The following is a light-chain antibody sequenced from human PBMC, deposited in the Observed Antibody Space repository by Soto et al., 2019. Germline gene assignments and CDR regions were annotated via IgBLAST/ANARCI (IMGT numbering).Light chain of an antibody. Sequence: EIVLTQSPATLSLCPGERATLSCRASQSVSSYLAWYQQKPGQAPRLLIYDASNRATGIPARFSGSGSGTDFTLTISSLEPEDFAVYYCQQYNNWPPITFGQGTRLEIK. CDR2: DAS. J-gene: IGKJ5*01. V-gene: IGKV3-11*01. CDR3: QQYNNWPPIT. CDR1: QSVSSY.